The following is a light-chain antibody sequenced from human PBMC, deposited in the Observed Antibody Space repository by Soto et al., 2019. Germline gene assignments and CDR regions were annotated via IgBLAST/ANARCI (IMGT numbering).Light chain of an antibody. V-gene: IGKV3-15*01. CDR1: QSVSSN. CDR3: QQYNNWPLT. J-gene: IGKJ4*01. Sequence: IVMTQSPATLSVSPGERATLSCRASQSVSSNLAWYQQKPGQAPRLLIYGASTRATGMPARFSGSGSGTEFTLTISSLQSEDFAVYYCQQYNNWPLTFGGGTKVDI. CDR2: GAS.